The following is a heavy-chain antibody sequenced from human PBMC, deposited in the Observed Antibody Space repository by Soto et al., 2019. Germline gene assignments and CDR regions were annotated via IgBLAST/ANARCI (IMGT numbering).Heavy chain of an antibody. Sequence: VAVISDDGGSKYYADFVKGRFTISRDNSKNTLYLQMNSLRPEDTAVYYCARDPRGCSTGTCYYDYYYYTMDVWGQGTTVTVSS. CDR3: ARDPRGCSTGTCYYDYYYYTMDV. J-gene: IGHJ6*02. CDR2: ISDDGGSK. D-gene: IGHD2-15*01. V-gene: IGHV3-30-3*01.